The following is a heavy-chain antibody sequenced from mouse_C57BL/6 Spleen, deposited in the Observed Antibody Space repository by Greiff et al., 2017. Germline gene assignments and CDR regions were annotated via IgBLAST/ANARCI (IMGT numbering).Heavy chain of an antibody. CDR1: GFHIKDSY. CDR2: VDPEDGET. D-gene: IGHD1-1*01. J-gene: IGHJ2*01. Sequence: EVMLVESGAELVKPGASVKLSCTASGFHIKDSYMHWVKQRTEQGLEWIGRVDPEDGETKYAPKFQGKATITSDTSSNTAYLQLSSLTSEDTAVYYCAETCSSQYYFDDWGQGTTLTVSS. V-gene: IGHV14-2*01. CDR3: AETCSSQYYFDD.